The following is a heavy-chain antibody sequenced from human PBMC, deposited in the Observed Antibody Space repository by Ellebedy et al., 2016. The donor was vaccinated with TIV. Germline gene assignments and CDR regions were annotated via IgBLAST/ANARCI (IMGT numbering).Heavy chain of an antibody. CDR1: GGSVSSGSYY. CDR3: ARASYGHLGLFDY. Sequence: MPSETLSLTCTVSGGSVSSGSYYWSWIRQPPGKGLEWIGYIYYSGSTNYNPSLKSRVTMSVDTSKNQFSLNLSSVTAADTAVYYCARASYGHLGLFDYWGQGTLVTVSS. CDR2: IYYSGST. D-gene: IGHD5-18*01. J-gene: IGHJ4*02. V-gene: IGHV4-61*01.